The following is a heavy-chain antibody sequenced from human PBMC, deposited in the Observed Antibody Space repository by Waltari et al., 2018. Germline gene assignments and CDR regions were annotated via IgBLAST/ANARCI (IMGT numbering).Heavy chain of an antibody. J-gene: IGHJ5*02. V-gene: IGHV3-21*01. CDR1: GFSFSDYN. Sequence: QLVESGGGLVKPGSSLRLSCAASGFSFSDYNMHWLRRAPGKGLEWVSSISSKSTYIDYADSVRGRFSSSRDNAENSLFLQMNNLRGEDTAVYYCARDTIFYGSGSYDPWGQGTRVTVSS. D-gene: IGHD3-10*01. CDR2: ISSKSTYI. CDR3: ARDTIFYGSGSYDP.